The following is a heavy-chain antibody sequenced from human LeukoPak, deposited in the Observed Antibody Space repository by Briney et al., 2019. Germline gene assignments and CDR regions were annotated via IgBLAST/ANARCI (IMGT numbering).Heavy chain of an antibody. CDR1: GFTFSDYY. J-gene: IGHJ4*02. Sequence: GGSLRLSCAASGFTFSDYYMSWIRQAPGKGLEWVSYISSSSSYTNYADSVKGRFTISRDNAKNSLYLQMNSLRAEDTAVYYCATSVPLSYDSSGHFDYWGQGALVTVTA. CDR3: ATSVPLSYDSSGHFDY. CDR2: ISSSSSYT. D-gene: IGHD3-22*01. V-gene: IGHV3-11*03.